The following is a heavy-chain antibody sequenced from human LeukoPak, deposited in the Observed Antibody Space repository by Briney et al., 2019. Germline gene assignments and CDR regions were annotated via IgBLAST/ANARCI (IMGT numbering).Heavy chain of an antibody. CDR2: IWYDGSNK. V-gene: IGHV3-33*01. Sequence: GGSLRLSCAASGFTFSSYGMHWVRQAPGKGLEWVAVIWYDGSNKYYADSVKGRFTISRDNSKNTLYLQMNSLRAEDTAVYYCARDHFRRPDYYYGMDVWGQGTTVTVSS. D-gene: IGHD2-2*01. CDR1: GFTFSSYG. CDR3: ARDHFRRPDYYYGMDV. J-gene: IGHJ6*02.